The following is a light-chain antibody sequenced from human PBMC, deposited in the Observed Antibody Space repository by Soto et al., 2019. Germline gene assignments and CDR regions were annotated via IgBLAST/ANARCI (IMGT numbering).Light chain of an antibody. V-gene: IGLV2-14*01. CDR1: SSDVGGYNY. Sequence: QSVLTQPASVSGSPGQSITISCTGTSSDVGGYNYVSWNQQHPGKAPKVVIYEVSNRPLGVSNRFSASKSGNTASLIISGLQADDEADYFCSSYRSTTTFGVFGTGTKVTVL. J-gene: IGLJ1*01. CDR2: EVS. CDR3: SSYRSTTTFGV.